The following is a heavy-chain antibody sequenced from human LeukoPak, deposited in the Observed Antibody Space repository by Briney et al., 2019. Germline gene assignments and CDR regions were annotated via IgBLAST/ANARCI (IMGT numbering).Heavy chain of an antibody. Sequence: GGSLRLSCAASGFDFSSYAMIWVRQAPGKGLEWVSAISGSGGSTYYADSVKGRFTISRDNSKNTLYLQMNSLRAEDTAVYYCAKARSQFYGDYVGYWGQGTLVTVSS. J-gene: IGHJ4*02. CDR3: AKARSQFYGDYVGY. D-gene: IGHD4-17*01. CDR1: GFDFSSYA. CDR2: ISGSGGST. V-gene: IGHV3-23*01.